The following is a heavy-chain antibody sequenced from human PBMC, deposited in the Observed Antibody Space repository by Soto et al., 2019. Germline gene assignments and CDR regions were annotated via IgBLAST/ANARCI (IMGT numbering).Heavy chain of an antibody. CDR2: IYYSGSN. D-gene: IGHD3-3*01. CDR3: ARRIYGDSWSGFDY. J-gene: IGHJ4*02. CDR1: GGSISSYY. V-gene: IGHV4-59*01. Sequence: ASETLSLTCTVSGGSISSYYWSWIRQPPGKGLEWIGDIYYSGSNNYNPSLKSRVTISVDTSKNQFSLKLSSVTAADTAVYYCARRIYGDSWSGFDYWGQGTLVTVSS.